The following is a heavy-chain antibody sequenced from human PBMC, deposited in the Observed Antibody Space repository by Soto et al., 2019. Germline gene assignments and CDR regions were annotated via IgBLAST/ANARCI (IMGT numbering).Heavy chain of an antibody. D-gene: IGHD6-13*01. J-gene: IGHJ4*02. V-gene: IGHV1-69*01. CDR1: GGTFSSYA. CDR2: IIPIFGTA. CDR3: ARGPMGQQLVLPYYFDY. Sequence: QVQLVQSGAVVKKPGSSVKVSCKASGGTFSSYAISWVRQAHGQGLEWMGGIIPIFGTANYAQKFQGRVTLNADEATVTSCMEVSSLRSEDTVVYYCARGPMGQQLVLPYYFDYWGQGTLVTVSS.